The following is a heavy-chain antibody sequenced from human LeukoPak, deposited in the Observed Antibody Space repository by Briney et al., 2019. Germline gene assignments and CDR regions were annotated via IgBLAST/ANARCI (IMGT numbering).Heavy chain of an antibody. CDR1: GGSFSGYY. J-gene: IGHJ2*01. CDR3: ARDRYYYDSSGYYYAWYFDL. CDR2: IHTTGST. V-gene: IGHV4-4*07. Sequence: SETLSLTCDVYGGSFSGYYWSWIRQPAGKGLEWIGRIHTTGSTNYNPSLKSRVTMSVDTSKNQFSLKLSSVTAADTALYYCARDRYYYDSSGYYYAWYFDLWGRGTLVTVSS. D-gene: IGHD3-22*01.